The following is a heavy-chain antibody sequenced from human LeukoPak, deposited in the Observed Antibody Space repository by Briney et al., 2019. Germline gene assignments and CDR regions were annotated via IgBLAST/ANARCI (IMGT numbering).Heavy chain of an antibody. Sequence: ASVNVSCKASGYTFNGYYMHWVRQAPGQGLEWMGWINPNSGGTSYAQKFQDRVTMTRDTSISTVYMELSRLRSDDTAVYYCARLKSTISSGWFDPWGQGTLVTVSS. CDR2: INPNSGGT. J-gene: IGHJ5*02. CDR3: ARLKSTISSGWFDP. CDR1: GYTFNGYY. D-gene: IGHD6-6*01. V-gene: IGHV1-2*02.